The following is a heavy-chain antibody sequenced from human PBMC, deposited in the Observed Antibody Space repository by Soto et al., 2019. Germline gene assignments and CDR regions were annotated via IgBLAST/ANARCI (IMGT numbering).Heavy chain of an antibody. CDR2: ISSSGSTI. V-gene: IGHV3-48*03. D-gene: IGHD6-13*01. CDR3: ARASHGGYAAAGRGFDP. J-gene: IGHJ5*02. CDR1: GFTFSSYE. Sequence: GGSLRLSCAASGFTFSSYEMNWVRQAPGKGLEWVSYISSSGSTIYYADSVKGRFTISRDNAKNSLYLQMNSLRAEDTAVYYCARASHGGYAAAGRGFDPWGQGTLVTVYS.